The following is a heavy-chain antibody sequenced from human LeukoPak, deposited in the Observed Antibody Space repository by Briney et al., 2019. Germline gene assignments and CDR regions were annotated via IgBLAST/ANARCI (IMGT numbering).Heavy chain of an antibody. Sequence: WGSQRLSCAASGFTFSSHGMHWVRQAPGKGLEWVAVIWYDGSDKYYADSVKGRFTISRDNSKNTLYLQMTSLRADDTAVYYCARDRVLHYFDYWGQGAPVTVSS. CDR2: IWYDGSDK. CDR3: ARDRVLHYFDY. D-gene: IGHD3-16*01. J-gene: IGHJ4*02. CDR1: GFTFSSHG. V-gene: IGHV3-33*01.